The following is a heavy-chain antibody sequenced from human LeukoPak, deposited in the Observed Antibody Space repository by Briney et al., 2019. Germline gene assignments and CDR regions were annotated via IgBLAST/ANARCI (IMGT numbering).Heavy chain of an antibody. CDR3: ATYWLAEWFGELLVAFDY. Sequence: ASVKVSCKVPGYTLTELSMHWVRQAPGKGLEWMGGFDPEDGETIYAQKFQGRVTMTEDTSTDTAYMEPSSLRSEDTAVYYCATYWLAEWFGELLVAFDYWGQGTLVTVSS. CDR1: GYTLTELS. J-gene: IGHJ4*02. V-gene: IGHV1-24*01. D-gene: IGHD3-10*01. CDR2: FDPEDGET.